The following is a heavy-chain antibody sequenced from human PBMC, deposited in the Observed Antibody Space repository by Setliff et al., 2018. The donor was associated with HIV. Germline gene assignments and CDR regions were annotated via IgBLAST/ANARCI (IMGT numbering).Heavy chain of an antibody. D-gene: IGHD3-3*01. CDR3: AKDYTATFWEYNWYDV. V-gene: IGHV3-23*01. CDR1: GFTFTYHA. Sequence: GGSLRLSCAASGFTFTYHATTWVRQAPGKGLEWVAGISGSGDSTYYAESVKGRFIISRDNSKDTLSLQLNNVRAEDTAVYFCAKDYTATFWEYNWYDVWGQGTLVTVSS. J-gene: IGHJ5*02. CDR2: ISGSGDST.